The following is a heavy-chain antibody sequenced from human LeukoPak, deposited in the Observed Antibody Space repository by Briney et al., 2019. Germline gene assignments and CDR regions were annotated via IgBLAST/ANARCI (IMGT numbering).Heavy chain of an antibody. CDR2: INTYNANT. CDR3: ARERRDGAEDSAFHF. D-gene: IGHD5-24*01. CDR1: GYSFSSYS. J-gene: IGHJ3*01. V-gene: IGHV1-18*04. Sequence: ASVKVSCKASGYSFSSYSLNWVRQAPGQGLEWMGWINTYNANTNYAQKVQGRITLTRDTSTSTAYMELRSLRFDDTAVYYCARERRDGAEDSAFHFWAQGTMVTVSS.